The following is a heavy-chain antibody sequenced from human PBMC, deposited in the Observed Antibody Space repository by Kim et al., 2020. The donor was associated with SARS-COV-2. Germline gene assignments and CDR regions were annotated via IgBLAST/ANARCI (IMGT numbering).Heavy chain of an antibody. J-gene: IGHJ3*02. D-gene: IGHD6-13*01. V-gene: IGHV1-46*01. Sequence: AQKVRGRVTMTRDTSTSTVYMELSSLRSEDTAVYYCASRIAAAAPDAFDIWGQGTMVTVSS. CDR3: ASRIAAAAPDAFDI.